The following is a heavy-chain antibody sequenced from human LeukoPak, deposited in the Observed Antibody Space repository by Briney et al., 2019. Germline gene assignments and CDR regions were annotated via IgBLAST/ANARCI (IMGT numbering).Heavy chain of an antibody. D-gene: IGHD3-3*01. V-gene: IGHV3-30*02. Sequence: GGSLRLSCAASGFTFSSYGMHWVRQAPGKGLEWVAFIRYDGSNKYYADSVKGRFTISRDNSKNTLYLQMNSLRAEDTAVYYCAKDLGYYDFWSGYYPDYWGQGTLVTVSS. CDR1: GFTFSSYG. J-gene: IGHJ4*02. CDR3: AKDLGYYDFWSGYYPDY. CDR2: IRYDGSNK.